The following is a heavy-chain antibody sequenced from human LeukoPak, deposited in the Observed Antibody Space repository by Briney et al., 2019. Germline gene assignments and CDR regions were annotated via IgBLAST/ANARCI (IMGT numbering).Heavy chain of an antibody. CDR3: AREGGYSSSSDVFDI. CDR2: ISSSGSTI. D-gene: IGHD6-13*01. Sequence: GGSLRLSCAASGFTFSDCYMSWIRQAPGKGLEWVSYISSSGSTIYYADSVKGRFTISRDDAKNSLYLQMNSLRAEDTAVYYCAREGGYSSSSDVFDIWGQGTMVTVSS. CDR1: GFTFSDCY. J-gene: IGHJ3*02. V-gene: IGHV3-11*01.